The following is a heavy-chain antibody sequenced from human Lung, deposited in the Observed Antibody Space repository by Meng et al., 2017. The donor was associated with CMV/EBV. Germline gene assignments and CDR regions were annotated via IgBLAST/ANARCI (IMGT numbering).Heavy chain of an antibody. CDR3: ARDHLSTIFGVVIIRKYFDY. V-gene: IGHV3-30*04. Sequence: FSGYALPWVRQAPGQGLEWVAVISYDGSNKYYADSVKGRFTISRDNSKNTLYLQMNSLRAEDTAVYYCARDHLSTIFGVVIIRKYFDYWGQGTLVTVSS. D-gene: IGHD3-3*01. J-gene: IGHJ4*02. CDR2: ISYDGSNK. CDR1: FSGYA.